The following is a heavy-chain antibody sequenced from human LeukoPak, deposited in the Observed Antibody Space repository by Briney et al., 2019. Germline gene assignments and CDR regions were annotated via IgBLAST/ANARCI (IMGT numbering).Heavy chain of an antibody. CDR3: AKETALVGGHAAIFDH. CDR1: GFTFSGYT. D-gene: IGHD3-3*01. Sequence: PGRSLRLSCAASGFTFSGYTMNWVRQAPGKGPEWVSSISGSGITTNYADSVKGRFTISREYSNNTLYLQMSSLRAEDTAIYYCAKETALVGGHAAIFDHWGQGTLVTVSS. CDR2: ISGSGITT. J-gene: IGHJ4*02. V-gene: IGHV3-23*01.